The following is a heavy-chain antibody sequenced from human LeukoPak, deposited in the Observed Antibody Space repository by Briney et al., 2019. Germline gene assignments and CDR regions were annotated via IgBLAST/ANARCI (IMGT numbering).Heavy chain of an antibody. Sequence: SETLSLTCTVSGGSISSYYWSWIRQPPGKGLEWIGYIYYSGSANYNPSLKSRVTISVDTSKNQFSLKLSSVTAADTAVYYCARGLSRRPGTAYLRFDYWGQGTLVTVSS. V-gene: IGHV4-59*01. D-gene: IGHD6-13*01. CDR2: IYYSGSA. CDR1: GGSISSYY. J-gene: IGHJ4*02. CDR3: ARGLSRRPGTAYLRFDY.